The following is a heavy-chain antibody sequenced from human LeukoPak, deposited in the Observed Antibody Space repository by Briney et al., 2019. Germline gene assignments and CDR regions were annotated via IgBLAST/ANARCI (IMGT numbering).Heavy chain of an antibody. Sequence: ASVKVPFKASGYTFNTYGISWVRQAPGQGLEWMGWISAYNDNTNYAQKFQGRVTMTTDTSTSTAYMELRSLRSDDTAVYYCARDSSGWSGYWGQGTLVTVSS. CDR2: ISAYNDNT. CDR3: ARDSSGWSGY. J-gene: IGHJ4*02. D-gene: IGHD6-19*01. V-gene: IGHV1-18*01. CDR1: GYTFNTYG.